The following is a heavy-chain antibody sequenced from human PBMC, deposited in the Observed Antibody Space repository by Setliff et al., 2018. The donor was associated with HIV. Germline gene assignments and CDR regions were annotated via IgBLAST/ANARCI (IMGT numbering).Heavy chain of an antibody. D-gene: IGHD1-1*01. Sequence: SETLSLTCAVSGYSINRGYYWGWIRQPPGKGLEWIGTIYYNGDTQYNPSFKSRVIMSVDTSKNQFSLRLISVTAADTAVYYCVRMEATHPPRGLDYWGPGTLVTVSS. J-gene: IGHJ4*02. CDR1: GYSINRGYY. CDR3: VRMEATHPPRGLDY. V-gene: IGHV4-38-2*01. CDR2: IYYNGDT.